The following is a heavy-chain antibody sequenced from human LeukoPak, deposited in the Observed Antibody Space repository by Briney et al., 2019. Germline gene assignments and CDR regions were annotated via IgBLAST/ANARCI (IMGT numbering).Heavy chain of an antibody. Sequence: GGSLRLSCAASGFTFSSSWMSWVRQAPGKGLEWVAYINPDGSEKYYVDSLKGRFTMSRDNAKNSLYLQMNSLRAEDTAVYYCARDRGYCSGGSCEHSRYNWFDPWGQGTLVTVSS. CDR3: ARDRGYCSGGSCEHSRYNWFDP. CDR2: INPDGSEK. CDR1: GFTFSSSW. V-gene: IGHV3-7*01. J-gene: IGHJ5*02. D-gene: IGHD2-15*01.